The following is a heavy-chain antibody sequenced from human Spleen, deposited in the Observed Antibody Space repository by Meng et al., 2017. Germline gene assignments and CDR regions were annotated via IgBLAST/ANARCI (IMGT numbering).Heavy chain of an antibody. D-gene: IGHD3-22*01. CDR3: ANAKAASYESSGYYLRD. V-gene: IGHV3-23*01. Sequence: EVQLLESGGGLVQPGGSLRLSCAASGVTFSNYAINWVRQAPGKGLEWVSAISGSASKTFYADSVKGRFAISRDSSKNTLYLQMNSLRPEDTAVYYCANAKAASYESSGYYLRDWGQGTLVTVSS. CDR1: GVTFSNYA. J-gene: IGHJ4*02. CDR2: ISGSASKT.